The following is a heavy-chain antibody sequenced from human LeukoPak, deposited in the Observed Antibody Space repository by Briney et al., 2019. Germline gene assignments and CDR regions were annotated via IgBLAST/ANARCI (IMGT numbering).Heavy chain of an antibody. CDR2: MYSSGTT. D-gene: IGHD1-26*01. Sequence: PSETLSLTCTVSGDSFSSYYWSWIRQPAGKGLEWIGCMYSSGTTHYSPSLKSRVTMSVDTSKNQFSLRLSSVTAADTAVYYCAREGGSYRSFDYWGQGTLVTVSS. CDR1: GDSFSSYY. CDR3: AREGGSYRSFDY. V-gene: IGHV4-4*07. J-gene: IGHJ4*02.